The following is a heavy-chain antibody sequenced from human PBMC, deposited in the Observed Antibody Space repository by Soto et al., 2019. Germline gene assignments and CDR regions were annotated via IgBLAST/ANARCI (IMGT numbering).Heavy chain of an antibody. J-gene: IGHJ4*02. CDR1: GFNFRSYT. CDR3: AKGGRQWLVTSDFNY. CDR2: VSPDGRNT. V-gene: IGHV3-30*18. Sequence: GGSLRISWAGSGFNFRSYTMKRVRPAPGKRLERAAVVSPDGRNTHSADSVKGRFTISRDSSKNTVSLEMTSLRAEDTAVYYCAKGGRQWLVTSDFNYWGQGALVTVSS. D-gene: IGHD6-19*01.